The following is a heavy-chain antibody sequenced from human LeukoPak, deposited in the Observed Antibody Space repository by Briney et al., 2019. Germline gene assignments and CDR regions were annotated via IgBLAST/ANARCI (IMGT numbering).Heavy chain of an antibody. J-gene: IGHJ4*02. CDR1: GGSISSGSYY. D-gene: IGHD2-21*02. CDR3: ARYCGGDCYSYYFDY. V-gene: IGHV4-61*02. Sequence: SQTLSLTCTVSGGSISSGSYYWSWIRQPAGKGLEWIGRIYTSGSTNYNPSLKSRVTISVDTSKNPFSLKLSSVTAADTAVYYCARYCGGDCYSYYFDYWGQGTLVTVSS. CDR2: IYTSGST.